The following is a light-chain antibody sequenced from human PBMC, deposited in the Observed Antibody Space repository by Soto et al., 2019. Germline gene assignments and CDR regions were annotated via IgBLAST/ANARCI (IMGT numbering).Light chain of an antibody. CDR2: ATS. Sequence: EIVVTQSPATLSVSPGERATLSCRASQSVGNNFAWSQQKPGQAPRLLIFATSTRATGVPARFSGSGSGTEFNLTISRLQSEDFAVYFCQQYGDWPLTFGGGAKVEIE. V-gene: IGKV3-15*01. CDR1: QSVGNN. J-gene: IGKJ4*01. CDR3: QQYGDWPLT.